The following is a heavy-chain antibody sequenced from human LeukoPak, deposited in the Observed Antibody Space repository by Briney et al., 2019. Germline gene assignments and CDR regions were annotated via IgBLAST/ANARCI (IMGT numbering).Heavy chain of an antibody. CDR2: IYHSGST. CDR1: GCSISSGYF. D-gene: IGHD3/OR15-3a*01. CDR3: ARQTGSGLFILP. J-gene: IGHJ4*02. Sequence: SETLSLTCTVSGCSISSGYFWGWIRQPPGKGLEWIGSIYHSGSTSYNPSLKSRLTISVDTSKNQFSLKLNFVTAADTAVYYCARQTGSGLFILPGGQGTLVTVSS. V-gene: IGHV4-38-2*02.